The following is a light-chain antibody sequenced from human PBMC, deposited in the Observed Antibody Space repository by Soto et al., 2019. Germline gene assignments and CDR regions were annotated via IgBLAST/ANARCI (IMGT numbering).Light chain of an antibody. V-gene: IGKV3-15*01. J-gene: IGKJ3*01. CDR1: QSVSSN. Sequence: EIVMTQSPATLSVSPGERATLSCRASQSVSSNLAWYQQKPGQAPRLLIYGASTRATGIPARFSGSGSGTEFTLTISSRQSEDFAVYYCQQYNNWPSFGPGTKVDIK. CDR2: GAS. CDR3: QQYNNWPS.